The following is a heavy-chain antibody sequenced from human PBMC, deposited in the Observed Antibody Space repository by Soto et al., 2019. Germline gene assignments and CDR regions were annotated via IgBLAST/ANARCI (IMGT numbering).Heavy chain of an antibody. CDR2: IIPIFGTA. J-gene: IGHJ4*02. D-gene: IGHD5-12*01. V-gene: IGHV1-69*12. Sequence: QVQLVQSGAEVKKPGSSVKVSCKASGGTFSSYAISWVRQAPGQGLEWMGGIIPIFGTANYAQKFQGRVTITADESTKTAYMELSSLRSEDTAVYYCARDMRDGYNFSPFDYWGQGTLVTVSS. CDR1: GGTFSSYA. CDR3: ARDMRDGYNFSPFDY.